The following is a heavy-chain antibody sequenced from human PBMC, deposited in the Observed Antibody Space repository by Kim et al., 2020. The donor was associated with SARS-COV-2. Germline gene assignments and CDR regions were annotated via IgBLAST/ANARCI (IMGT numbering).Heavy chain of an antibody. V-gene: IGHV1-46*01. J-gene: IGHJ3*02. D-gene: IGHD2-15*01. CDR3: VREVGWTFDI. CDR1: GYTFTNYL. CDR2: INCRDGAK. Sequence: ASVKVSCKASGYTFTNYLIHWVRQAPGQGLEWMGIINCRDGAKSYTQNFRGRLTMTRDTSASTVYMELSSLRSEDTAVYYCVREVGWTFDISGQGTMVSVSS.